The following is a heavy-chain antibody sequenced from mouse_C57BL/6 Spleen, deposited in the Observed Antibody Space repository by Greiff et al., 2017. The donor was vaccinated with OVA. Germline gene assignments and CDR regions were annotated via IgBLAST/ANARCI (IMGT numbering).Heavy chain of an antibody. J-gene: IGHJ4*01. Sequence: VQLQQPGPELVKPGASVKMSCKASGYTFTNYNMHWVKQSHGQSLEWIGYINPNNGGTSYNQKFKGKATLTVNKSSSTAYMQLRSLTSEDSAVYYCARSGYSSSYYAMDYWGQGTSVTVSS. CDR2: INPNNGGT. CDR3: ARSGYSSSYYAMDY. V-gene: IGHV1-22*01. D-gene: IGHD1-1*01. CDR1: GYTFTNYN.